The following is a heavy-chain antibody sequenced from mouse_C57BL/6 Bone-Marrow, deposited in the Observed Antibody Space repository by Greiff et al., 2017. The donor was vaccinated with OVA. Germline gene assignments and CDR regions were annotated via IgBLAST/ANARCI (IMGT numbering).Heavy chain of an antibody. Sequence: QVQLKQSGVELARPGASVKLSCKASGYTFTSYGISWVKQRTGQGLEWIGEIYPRSGNTYYNEKFKGKATLTADKSSSTAYMELRSLTSEDSAVYFCARSPIYDGYSDYWGQGTTLTVSS. D-gene: IGHD2-3*01. J-gene: IGHJ2*01. CDR3: ARSPIYDGYSDY. CDR1: GYTFTSYG. V-gene: IGHV1-81*01. CDR2: IYPRSGNT.